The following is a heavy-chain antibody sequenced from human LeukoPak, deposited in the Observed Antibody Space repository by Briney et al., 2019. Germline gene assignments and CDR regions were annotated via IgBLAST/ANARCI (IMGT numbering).Heavy chain of an antibody. CDR2: IYYSGST. D-gene: IGHD5-24*01. Sequence: SETLSLTRTVSVDSITSYHWSGIRQTPGKGLERIAYIYYSGSTDYNPSLKRRVTIPIDTSKNQFSLKLSSVTAADTAVYYCARESRSGYNYFDIWGQGTMVTVSS. J-gene: IGHJ3*02. V-gene: IGHV4-59*01. CDR3: ARESRSGYNYFDI. CDR1: VDSITSYH.